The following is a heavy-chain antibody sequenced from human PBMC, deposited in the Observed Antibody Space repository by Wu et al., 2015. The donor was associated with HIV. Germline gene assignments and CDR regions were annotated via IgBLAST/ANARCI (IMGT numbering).Heavy chain of an antibody. V-gene: IGHV1-69*05. CDR1: GNTFNA. CDR3: ARDPTFGAKYPNSWYGFFDS. CDR2: IIPLFGTT. D-gene: IGHD6-13*01. Sequence: QVQLVQSGAEVKKPGSSVKISCKASGNTFNAINWVRQAPGQGLEWMGGIIPLFGTTDYAQIFQGRVTITTDESTSTAYMRLSSLRSDDTAMYYCARDPTFGAKYPNSWYGFFDSWGQGTLVTVSS. J-gene: IGHJ4*02.